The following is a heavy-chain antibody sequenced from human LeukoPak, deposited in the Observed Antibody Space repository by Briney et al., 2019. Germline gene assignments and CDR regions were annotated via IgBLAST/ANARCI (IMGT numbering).Heavy chain of an antibody. CDR1: GGSVSSYF. Sequence: SETLSLTCTVSGGSVSSYFWSWIRQPPGEGLEWIGYIYYSGSTNYNPSFKSRVTISLDTSNYQFSLRLGSVTAADTALYYCARILPTAGTGAFDIWGQGTMVTVSS. V-gene: IGHV4-59*02. J-gene: IGHJ3*02. D-gene: IGHD6-13*01. CDR2: IYYSGST. CDR3: ARILPTAGTGAFDI.